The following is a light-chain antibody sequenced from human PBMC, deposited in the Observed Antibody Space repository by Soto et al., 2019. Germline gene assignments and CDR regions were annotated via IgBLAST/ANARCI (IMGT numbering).Light chain of an antibody. Sequence: ENSFAPSPRTPSLFPGEKATPSRRASQSVSSNLAWYQQKPGQAPRLLIYGASSRATGIPDRFSGSGFGTDFTLTISRLEPEDFAVYYCQHYDISLFAFGPGTKVDI. J-gene: IGKJ3*01. CDR1: QSVSSN. V-gene: IGKV3-20*01. CDR2: GAS. CDR3: QHYDISLFA.